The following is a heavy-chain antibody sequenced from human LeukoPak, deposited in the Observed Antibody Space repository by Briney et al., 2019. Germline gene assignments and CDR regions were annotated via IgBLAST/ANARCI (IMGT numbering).Heavy chain of an antibody. J-gene: IGHJ6*03. Sequence: SETLSLTCAVYGGSFSGYYWSWIRQPPGKGLEWIGEINHSGSTNYNPSLKSRVTISLDTSKNQFSLKLSSVTAADTAVYYCARIALSNHDYYYYYMDVWGKGTTVTVSS. CDR3: ARIALSNHDYYYYYMDV. CDR2: INHSGST. V-gene: IGHV4-34*01. D-gene: IGHD3-3*02. CDR1: GGSFSGYY.